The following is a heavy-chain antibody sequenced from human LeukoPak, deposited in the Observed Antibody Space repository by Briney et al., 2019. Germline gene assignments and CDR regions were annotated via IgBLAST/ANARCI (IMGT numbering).Heavy chain of an antibody. V-gene: IGHV4-39*01. CDR1: GGSISSSSYY. CDR3: ITVYDSSGHYYLQ. CDR2: IYYSGST. J-gene: IGHJ4*02. Sequence: SETLSLTCTVSGGSISSSSYYWGWIRQPPGKGLEWIGSIYYSGSTYYNPSLKSRVTISVDTSKNQFSLKLSSVTAADTAVYYCITVYDSSGHYYLQWGQGTLVTVSS. D-gene: IGHD3-22*01.